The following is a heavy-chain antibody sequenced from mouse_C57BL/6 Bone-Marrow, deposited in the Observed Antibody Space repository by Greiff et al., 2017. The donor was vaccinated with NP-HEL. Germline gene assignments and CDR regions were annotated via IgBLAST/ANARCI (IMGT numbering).Heavy chain of an antibody. D-gene: IGHD1-1*01. Sequence: EVQGVESGGDLVKPGGSLKLSCAASGFTFSSYGMSWVRPTPDKRLEWVATITSGGRYTYYPDSVTGRFTISRDTAKNPLSLQMSSLKSEDTAMYYCARRPLITGYWYFDVWGTGTTVTVSS. CDR2: ITSGGRYT. J-gene: IGHJ1*03. CDR1: GFTFSSYG. CDR3: ARRPLITGYWYFDV. V-gene: IGHV5-6*01.